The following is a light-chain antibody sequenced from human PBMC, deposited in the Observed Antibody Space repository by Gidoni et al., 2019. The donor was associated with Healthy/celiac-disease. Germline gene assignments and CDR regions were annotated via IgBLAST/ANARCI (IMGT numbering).Light chain of an antibody. CDR2: AAS. V-gene: IGKV1-39*01. CDR3: QQSYSTPPT. J-gene: IGKJ1*01. Sequence: DIQMTPSPSSLSASVGDRVTITCRPSQSISSYLNWYQQKPGKSTKLLIYAASSLQSGVPSTFSGSGSGTDFTLTIRSMQPEYFATYYCQQSYSTPPTFGQGTKVEIK. CDR1: QSISSY.